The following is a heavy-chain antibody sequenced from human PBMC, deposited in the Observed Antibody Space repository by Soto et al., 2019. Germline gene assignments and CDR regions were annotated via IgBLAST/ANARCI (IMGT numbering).Heavy chain of an antibody. CDR1: GFTFSSHS. D-gene: IGHD6-19*01. V-gene: IGHV3-15*07. CDR2: ISGSGGTT. Sequence: PGGSLRLSCAASGFTFSSHSMNWVRQAPGKGLEWVSIISGSGGTTDYAAPVKGRFTISRDDSKNTLYLQMSSLKTEDTAVYFCTPDSGWYPNWGQGTLVTVSS. CDR3: TPDSGWYPN. J-gene: IGHJ4*02.